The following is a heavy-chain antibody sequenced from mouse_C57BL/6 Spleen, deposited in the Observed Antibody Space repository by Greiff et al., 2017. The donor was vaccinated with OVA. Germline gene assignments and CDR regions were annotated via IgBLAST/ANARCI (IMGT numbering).Heavy chain of an antibody. CDR1: GYTFTSYW. CDR3: ASGGYSNLGY. CDR2: IDPSDSET. Sequence: QVHVKQPGAELVRPGSSVKLSCKASGYTFTSYWMHWVKQRPIQGLEWIGNIDPSDSETHYNQKFKDKATLTVDKSSSTAYMQLSSLTSEDSAVYYCASGGYSNLGYWGQGTTLTVSS. D-gene: IGHD2-5*01. V-gene: IGHV1-52*01. J-gene: IGHJ2*01.